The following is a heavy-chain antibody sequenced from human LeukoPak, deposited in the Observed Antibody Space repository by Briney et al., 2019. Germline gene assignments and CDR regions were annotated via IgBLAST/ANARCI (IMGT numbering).Heavy chain of an antibody. CDR2: VCYSRGT. CDR3: VRGVATRRQFFYYMDV. J-gene: IGHJ6*03. D-gene: IGHD5-12*01. Sequence: SETLSLTCSVSAGSITSGSYHWGWIRQSPGKGLEWVGSVCYSRGTDKNPSLESRVTISMDMSKNEVSLKLSSVTAADTAVYFCVRGVATRRQFFYYMDVWGNGTTVTVSS. V-gene: IGHV4-39*07. CDR1: AGSITSGSYH.